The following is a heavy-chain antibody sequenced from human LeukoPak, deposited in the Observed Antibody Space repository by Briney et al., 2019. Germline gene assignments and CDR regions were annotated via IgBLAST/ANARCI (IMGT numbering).Heavy chain of an antibody. V-gene: IGHV1-69*05. CDR1: GGTFSSYA. J-gene: IGHJ4*02. CDR2: IIPIFGTA. CDR3: AREGRRYCSSTSCYNDY. Sequence: SSVKVSCKASGGTFSSYAISWVRQAPGQGLEWMGRIIPIFGTANYAQKFQGRVTITTDESTSTVYMELSSLRSEDTAVYYCAREGRRYCSSTSCYNDYWGQGTLVTVSS. D-gene: IGHD2-2*02.